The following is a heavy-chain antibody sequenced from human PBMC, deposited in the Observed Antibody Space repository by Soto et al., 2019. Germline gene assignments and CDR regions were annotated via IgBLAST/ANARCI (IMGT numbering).Heavy chain of an antibody. D-gene: IGHD3-3*01. CDR2: IIPIFGTA. V-gene: IGHV1-69*01. CDR3: ARGGSRFLEWTYKSRYYMDV. CDR1: GGTFSNYA. J-gene: IGHJ6*03. Sequence: QVQLVQSGAEVKKPGSSVKVSCKASGGTFSNYAISWVRQAPGQGLEWMGGIIPIFGTANYAQKFQGRVTITADESTSTAYMELSSLRSEDTAVYYCARGGSRFLEWTYKSRYYMDVWGKGTTVTVSS.